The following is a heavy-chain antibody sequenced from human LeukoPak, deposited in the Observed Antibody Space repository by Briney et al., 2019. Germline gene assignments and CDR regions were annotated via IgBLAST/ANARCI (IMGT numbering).Heavy chain of an antibody. CDR3: ATIPLYYDSSGYPNWFDP. Sequence: ASVKVSCKVCGYTHPELSMHGVRQARGRGREWMGGFDPEDGETIYAQKFQGRVTMTEDTSTDPAYIELSSLRSEDTAVYYCATIPLYYDSSGYPNWFDPWGQGTLVTVSS. CDR2: FDPEDGET. V-gene: IGHV1-24*01. J-gene: IGHJ5*02. CDR1: GYTHPELS. D-gene: IGHD3-22*01.